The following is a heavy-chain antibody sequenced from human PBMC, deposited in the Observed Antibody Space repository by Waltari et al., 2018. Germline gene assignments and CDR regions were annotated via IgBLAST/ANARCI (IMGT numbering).Heavy chain of an antibody. CDR2: ISSGGETT. CDR1: GFTFSSYS. CDR3: AKRLLEPQVGAFDI. D-gene: IGHD3-3*01. Sequence: EVQLLQSGGGLVQPGGSLRLYCAASGFTFSSYSMSWVRQAPGKGLEWVSAISSGGETTLYADSVKGRFTISRDNSKNTLSLQVSSLRAEDTAVYYCAKRLLEPQVGAFDIWGQGTIVTVAS. V-gene: IGHV3-23*01. J-gene: IGHJ3*02.